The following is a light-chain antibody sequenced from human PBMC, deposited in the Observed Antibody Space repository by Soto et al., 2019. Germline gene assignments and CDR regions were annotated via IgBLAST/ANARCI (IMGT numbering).Light chain of an antibody. CDR3: SSYTSSSTVV. Sequence: QSVLTQPASVSGSPVQSITISCTGTSSDVVGYNYVSWYQQHPGKAPKLMIYDVSNRPSGVSNRFSGSKSGNTASLTISGLQAEDEADYYCSSYTSSSTVVFGGGTKLIVL. CDR2: DVS. CDR1: SSDVVGYNY. J-gene: IGLJ2*01. V-gene: IGLV2-14*01.